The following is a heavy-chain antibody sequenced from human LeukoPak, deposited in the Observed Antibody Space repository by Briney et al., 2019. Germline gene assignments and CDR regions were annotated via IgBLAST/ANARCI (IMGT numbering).Heavy chain of an antibody. CDR1: GGSISSGGYY. CDR3: ARGLGYCSSTSCRTFDP. Sequence: SETLSLTCTVSGGSISSGGYYWSWIRQHPGKGLEWIGYIYYSGSTYYNPSLKSRITISVDTSKNQFSLKLSSVTAADTAVYYCARGLGYCSSTSCRTFDPWGQGTLVTVSS. J-gene: IGHJ5*02. D-gene: IGHD2-2*01. V-gene: IGHV4-31*03. CDR2: IYYSGST.